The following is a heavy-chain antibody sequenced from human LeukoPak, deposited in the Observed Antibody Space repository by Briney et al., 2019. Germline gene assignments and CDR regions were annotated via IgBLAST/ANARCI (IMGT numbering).Heavy chain of an antibody. CDR1: GYSFTSHG. CDR3: ARQVDTTMALPDY. CDR2: ISGYNGNT. J-gene: IGHJ4*02. V-gene: IGHV1-18*01. Sequence: ASVKVSCKASGYSFTSHGISWVRQAPGQGLEWMGWISGYNGNTNYAQKFQGRVTMTTDTSTSTAYMELRSLRSDETAIYYCARQVDTTMALPDYWGQGTLVTVSS. D-gene: IGHD5-18*01.